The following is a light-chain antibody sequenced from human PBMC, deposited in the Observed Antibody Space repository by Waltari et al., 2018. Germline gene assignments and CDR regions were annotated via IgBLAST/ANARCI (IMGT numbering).Light chain of an antibody. Sequence: EIVLTQSPGTLSLSPGESDTLACRASQSTSSSDLAWDQQKPGQAPRLRTYDASNRATGCPDRFRGSESGTDFTLTISRLGPEDFAVYYCQQYGFSPGPFGQGTKLEI. J-gene: IGKJ2*01. CDR2: DAS. CDR1: QSTSSSD. CDR3: QQYGFSPGP. V-gene: IGKV3-20*01.